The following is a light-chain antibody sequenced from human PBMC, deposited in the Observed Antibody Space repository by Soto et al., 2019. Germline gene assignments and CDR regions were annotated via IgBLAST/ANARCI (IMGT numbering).Light chain of an antibody. V-gene: IGLV7-43*01. Sequence: QAVVTQEPSLTVSPGGPVTLTCASSTGAVTSGNYPSWFQQKPGQAPRALIYTTINTYSWTPARFSGSLLGDKAALTLSGVQPEDEAEYYCLLYYGGAYVFGSGTKLTVL. J-gene: IGLJ1*01. CDR3: LLYYGGAYV. CDR1: TGAVTSGNY. CDR2: TTI.